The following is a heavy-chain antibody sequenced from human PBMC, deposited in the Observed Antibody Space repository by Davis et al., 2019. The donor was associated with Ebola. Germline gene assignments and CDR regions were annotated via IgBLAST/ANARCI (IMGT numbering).Heavy chain of an antibody. CDR2: ISGSGDST. D-gene: IGHD4-17*01. J-gene: IGHJ4*02. CDR1: VITFSSYA. V-gene: IGHV3-23*01. CDR3: AKDATTVTMSPQFDY. Sequence: GGSLRLSCTDSVITFSSYAMTWVRQAPGKGLEWVSTISGSGDSTNYAESVKGRFTISRDNSKNTLYLQMNSLRAEDTAVYYCAKDATTVTMSPQFDYWGQGTLVTVSS.